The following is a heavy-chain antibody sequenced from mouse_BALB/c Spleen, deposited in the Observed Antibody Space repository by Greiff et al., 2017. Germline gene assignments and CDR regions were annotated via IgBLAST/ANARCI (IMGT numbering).Heavy chain of an antibody. CDR1: GYSFTSYW. Sequence: VQLKQSGTVLARPGASVKMSCKASGYSFTSYWMHWVKQRPGQGLEWIGAIYPGNSDTSYNQKFKGKAKLTAVTSASTAYMELSSLTNEDSAVYYCTILYLRGAMDYWGQGTSVTVSS. D-gene: IGHD5-1-1*01. CDR2: IYPGNSDT. J-gene: IGHJ4*01. V-gene: IGHV1-5*01. CDR3: TILYLRGAMDY.